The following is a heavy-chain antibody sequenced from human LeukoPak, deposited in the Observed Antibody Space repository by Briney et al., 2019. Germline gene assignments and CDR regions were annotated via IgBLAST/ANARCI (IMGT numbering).Heavy chain of an antibody. V-gene: IGHV3-48*03. Sequence: GGSLRLSCAASGFTFSSYVMNWVRQAPGKWLEWVSYISSSGSTIYYADYVKGRFTISRENAKISLYLQMNSLRAEDSAVYYCARDLGDITMVRGDADYWGQGTLVTLPS. CDR3: ARDLGDITMVRGDADY. CDR2: ISSSGSTI. J-gene: IGHJ4*02. D-gene: IGHD3-10*01. CDR1: GFTFSSYV.